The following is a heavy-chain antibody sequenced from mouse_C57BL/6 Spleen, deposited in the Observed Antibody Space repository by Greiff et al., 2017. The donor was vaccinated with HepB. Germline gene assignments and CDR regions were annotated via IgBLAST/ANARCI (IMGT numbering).Heavy chain of an antibody. D-gene: IGHD1-1*01. CDR2: IYPRSGNT. CDR3: ARGLLLLEYAMDY. CDR1: GYTFTSYG. J-gene: IGHJ4*01. V-gene: IGHV1-81*01. Sequence: VQLQESGAELARPGASVKLSCKASGYTFTSYGISWVKQRTGQGLEWIGEIYPRSGNTYYNEKFKGKATLTADKSSSTAYMELRSLTSEDSAVYFCARGLLLLEYAMDYWGQGTSVTVSS.